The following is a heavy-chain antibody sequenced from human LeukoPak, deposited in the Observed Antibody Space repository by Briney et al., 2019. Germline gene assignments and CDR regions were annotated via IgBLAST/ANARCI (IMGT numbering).Heavy chain of an antibody. CDR2: IYYSGST. J-gene: IGHJ5*02. Sequence: SETLSLTCTVSGGSISSYYWSWIRQPPGKGLEWIGYIYYSGSTNYNPSLKSRVTISVDTSKNQFSLKPSSVTAADTAVYYCARGLACSGGSCFPTFNNWFDPWGQGTLVTVSS. CDR1: GGSISSYY. D-gene: IGHD2-15*01. V-gene: IGHV4-59*01. CDR3: ARGLACSGGSCFPTFNNWFDP.